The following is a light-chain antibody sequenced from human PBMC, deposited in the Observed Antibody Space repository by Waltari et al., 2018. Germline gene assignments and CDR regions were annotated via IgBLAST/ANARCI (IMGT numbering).Light chain of an antibody. CDR1: QNIGKY. Sequence: DIQMTQSPSSLSASVGDRVTITCRASQNIGKYLNWYQHKPGKAPKLLIYAASSLLSGVPSRFSGSGSGTDFTFTISSLQPEDFATYYCPQSSSTPQSTFGQGTRLEIK. J-gene: IGKJ5*01. CDR2: AAS. CDR3: PQSSSTPQST. V-gene: IGKV1-39*01.